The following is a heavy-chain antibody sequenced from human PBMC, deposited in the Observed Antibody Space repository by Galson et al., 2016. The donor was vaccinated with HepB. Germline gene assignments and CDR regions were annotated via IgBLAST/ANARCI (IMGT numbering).Heavy chain of an antibody. CDR2: IWYDGSRK. Sequence: SLRLSCAASGFTFSDYGMHWVRQAPGKGLEWVAVIWYDGSRKYYADSVKGRFTISRDNSRNMLSLQMNSLRAEDTAVYYCAKDVRGGYLDYWGQGTLVTVSS. CDR3: AKDVRGGYLDY. CDR1: GFTFSDYG. J-gene: IGHJ4*02. V-gene: IGHV3-33*06. D-gene: IGHD3-10*01.